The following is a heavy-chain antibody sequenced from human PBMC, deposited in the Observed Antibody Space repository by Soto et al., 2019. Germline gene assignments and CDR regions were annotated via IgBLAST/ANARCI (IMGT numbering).Heavy chain of an antibody. CDR1: GGSVSSSIYY. CDR2: IYYSGST. Sequence: PSETLSLTCTVSGGSVSSSIYYWTWIRQPPGKGLEWIGHIYYSGSTNYNPSLKSRVTISIDTSMNQFSLNLNSVTAADTAVYYCVRYHGAPVYFDYWGQGRLVTVSS. CDR3: VRYHGAPVYFDY. D-gene: IGHD4-17*01. V-gene: IGHV4-61*01. J-gene: IGHJ4*02.